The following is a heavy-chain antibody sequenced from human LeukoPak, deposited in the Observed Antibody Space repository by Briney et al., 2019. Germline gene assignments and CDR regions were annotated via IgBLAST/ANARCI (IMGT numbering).Heavy chain of an antibody. D-gene: IGHD3-22*01. CDR1: GLIVSSNY. Sequence: GGSLRLSCAASGLIVSSNYMSWVRQAPGKGLEWVSVIYSGGSTYYADSVKGRFTISRDNSKNTLYLQMNSLRAEDTAVYYCAGTYDSSGYYYGRFDYWGQGTLVTVSS. CDR3: AGTYDSSGYYYGRFDY. V-gene: IGHV3-53*01. CDR2: IYSGGST. J-gene: IGHJ4*02.